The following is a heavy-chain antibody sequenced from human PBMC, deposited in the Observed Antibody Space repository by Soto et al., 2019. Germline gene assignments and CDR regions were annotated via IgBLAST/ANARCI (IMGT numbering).Heavy chain of an antibody. CDR3: ATLPPRIVVVRWESPA. CDR2: IFHSGST. Sequence: QVQLRESGPGMVRPSGTLSLTCAVSGTSISSTFWWTWVRQSPGKGLEWIGEIFHSGSTKYNPSRKSRVTISVDKSNNQFSLELRAVTAADTAVYYCATLPPRIVVVRWESPAWGQGTQVIVSA. V-gene: IGHV4-4*02. J-gene: IGHJ5*02. CDR1: GTSISSTFW. D-gene: IGHD2-15*01.